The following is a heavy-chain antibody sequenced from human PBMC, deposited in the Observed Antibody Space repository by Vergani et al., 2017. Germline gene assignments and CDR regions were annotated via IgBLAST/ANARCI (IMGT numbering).Heavy chain of an antibody. D-gene: IGHD3-22*01. Sequence: QLQLQESGPGLVKPSETLSLTCTVSGGSISSSSYYWGWIRQPPGKGLEWIGSIYYSGSTYSNPSLKGRVTISVDTSKNQFSLKLSSVTAADTAVYYCARQGYYDSSGYYYAQFDYWGQGTLVTVSS. V-gene: IGHV4-39*01. J-gene: IGHJ4*02. CDR2: IYYSGST. CDR1: GGSISSSSYY. CDR3: ARQGYYDSSGYYYAQFDY.